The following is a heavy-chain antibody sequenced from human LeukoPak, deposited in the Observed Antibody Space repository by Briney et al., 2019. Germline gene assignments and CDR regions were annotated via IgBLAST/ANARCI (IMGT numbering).Heavy chain of an antibody. CDR3: ARDRTWGELLSHDAFDI. Sequence: GGSLRLSCAASGFTFNRRGMHWVRQAPGKGLERVAFIRYDGGEKFYADFVKGRFTISRDNSKNTLSLQLNTLRTEDTALYYCARDRTWGELLSHDAFDIWGQATMVTVSS. J-gene: IGHJ3*02. V-gene: IGHV3-30*02. CDR1: GFTFNRRG. CDR2: IRYDGGEK. D-gene: IGHD3-10*01.